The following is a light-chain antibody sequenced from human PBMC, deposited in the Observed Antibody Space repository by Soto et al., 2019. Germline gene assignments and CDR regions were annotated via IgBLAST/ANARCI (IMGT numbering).Light chain of an antibody. CDR3: QQRRNWPPIT. CDR2: DAS. Sequence: EVVLTQSPATLSLSPGERATLSCRASQSVSVYLAWYQHKPGQAPRLLIYDASIRATGIPARFSGSGSGTDFTLTISSLEPEDFAIYYCQQRRNWPPITFGQGTRLEIK. CDR1: QSVSVY. J-gene: IGKJ5*01. V-gene: IGKV3-11*01.